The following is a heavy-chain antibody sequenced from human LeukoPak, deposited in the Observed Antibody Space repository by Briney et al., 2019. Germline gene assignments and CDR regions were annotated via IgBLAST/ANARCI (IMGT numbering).Heavy chain of an antibody. CDR2: IYSGGKT. Sequence: GGSLRLSCAASGFSVSSDYMSWVRQAPGKGLEWVSSIYSGGKTLYADSVKDRFTISRDNSENTLHLQMTSLRAEDTAVYYCARSVDGSGSYGDYWGQGTLVTVSS. CDR3: ARSVDGSGSYGDY. V-gene: IGHV3-66*01. CDR1: GFSVSSDY. D-gene: IGHD3-10*01. J-gene: IGHJ4*02.